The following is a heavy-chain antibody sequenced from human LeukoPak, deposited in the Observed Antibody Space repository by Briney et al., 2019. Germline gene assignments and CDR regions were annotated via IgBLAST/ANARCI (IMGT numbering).Heavy chain of an antibody. Sequence: SETLSLTCTVSGGSLSSYYWSWIRQPAGKGLEWIGRIYTSRSTNYNPSLNSGLSMQVGTSKNQFFLQLSSVTAADTAVYFCVRVGFSITMVRGGHLGMDVWGQGTRVTVSS. V-gene: IGHV4-4*07. CDR1: GGSLSSYY. CDR3: VRVGFSITMVRGGHLGMDV. J-gene: IGHJ6*02. D-gene: IGHD3-10*01. CDR2: IYTSRST.